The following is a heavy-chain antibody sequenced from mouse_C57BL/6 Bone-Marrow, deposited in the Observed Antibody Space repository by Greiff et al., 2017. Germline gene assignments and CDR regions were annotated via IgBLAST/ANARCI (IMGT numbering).Heavy chain of an antibody. Sequence: VKLQESGPGLVKPSQSLFLTCSITGFPITSGYYWFWIRQSPGKPLEWMGYITHSEETFYNPSLQSPISNTRETSKNQFFHQLNSVTTEDTAMYYGAGNYYYGSSGFDYWGQGTSLTVSS. D-gene: IGHD1-1*01. CDR3: AGNYYYGSSGFDY. V-gene: IGHV12-3*01. CDR1: GFPITSGYY. J-gene: IGHJ2*03. CDR2: ITHSEET.